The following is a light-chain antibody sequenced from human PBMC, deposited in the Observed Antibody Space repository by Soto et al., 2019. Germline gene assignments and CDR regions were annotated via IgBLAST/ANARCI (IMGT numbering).Light chain of an antibody. J-gene: IGKJ1*01. CDR1: QTVSSKY. CDR3: QQNDSSPSWT. V-gene: IGKV3-20*01. CDR2: GTS. Sequence: EIVLTQSPGTLAWSPWETCTRSCSASQTVSSKYLAWYQQKPGQAPRLLIYGTSSRATGISDRFRGSGSGTDFTLTISRLEPEDFAVYYCQQNDSSPSWTFGQGTKVDIK.